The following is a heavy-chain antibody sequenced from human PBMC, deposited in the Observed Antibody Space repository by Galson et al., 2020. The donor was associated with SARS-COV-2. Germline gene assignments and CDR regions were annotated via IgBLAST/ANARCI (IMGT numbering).Heavy chain of an antibody. CDR1: GFTFSSYG. J-gene: IGHJ6*02. CDR2: ISYDGSNK. CDR3: AKDDLYYDILTGYYPRGENYYYYYGMDV. V-gene: IGHV3-30*18. Sequence: QLGESLKISCAASGFTFSSYGMHWVRQAPGKGLEWVAVISYDGSNKYYADSVKGRFTISRDNSKHTLYLQMNSLRAEDTAVYYCAKDDLYYDILTGYYPRGENYYYYYGMDVWGQGTTVTVSS. D-gene: IGHD3-9*01.